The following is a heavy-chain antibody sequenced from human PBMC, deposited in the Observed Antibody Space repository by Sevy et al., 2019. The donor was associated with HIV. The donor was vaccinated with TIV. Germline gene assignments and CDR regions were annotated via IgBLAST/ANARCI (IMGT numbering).Heavy chain of an antibody. CDR3: ARDNDCSGGSCSYYYGMDV. J-gene: IGHJ6*02. CDR1: GFTFSSYA. V-gene: IGHV3-30-3*01. Sequence: GGSLRLSCAASGFTFSSYAMHWVRQAPGKGLEWVAVISYYGSNKYYADSVKGRFTISRDNSKNTLYLQMNSLRAEDTAVYYCARDNDCSGGSCSYYYGMDVWGQGTTVIVSS. D-gene: IGHD2-15*01. CDR2: ISYYGSNK.